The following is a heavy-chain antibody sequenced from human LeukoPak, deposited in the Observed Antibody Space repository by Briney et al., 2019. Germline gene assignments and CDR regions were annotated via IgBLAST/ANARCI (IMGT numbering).Heavy chain of an antibody. CDR2: ISKSGSTL. V-gene: IGHV3-48*03. Sequence: GGSLRLSCAASGFTFSSCEMNWVRQAPGKGLDWVSYISKSGSTLYYADSVKGRFTISRDNAKKSLYLQMDSLRAEDTAVYYCVGDGYNQDPDHWGQGTLVTVSS. CDR3: VGDGYNQDPDH. D-gene: IGHD5-24*01. J-gene: IGHJ4*02. CDR1: GFTFSSCE.